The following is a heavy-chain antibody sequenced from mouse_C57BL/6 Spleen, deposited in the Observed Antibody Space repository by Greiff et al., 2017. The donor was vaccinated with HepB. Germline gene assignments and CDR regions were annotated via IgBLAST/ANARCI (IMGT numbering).Heavy chain of an antibody. J-gene: IGHJ4*01. V-gene: IGHV1-82*01. Sequence: VKLMESGPELVKPGASVKISCKASGYAFSSSWMNWVKQRPGKGLEWIGRIYPGDGDTNYNGKFKGKATLTADKSSSTAYMQLSSLTSEDAAVYFCARSYYGYDHAMDYWGQGTSVTVSS. CDR3: ARSYYGYDHAMDY. CDR2: IYPGDGDT. CDR1: GYAFSSSW. D-gene: IGHD2-2*01.